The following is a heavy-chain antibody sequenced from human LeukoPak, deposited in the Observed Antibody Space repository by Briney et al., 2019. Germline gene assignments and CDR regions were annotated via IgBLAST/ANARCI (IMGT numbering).Heavy chain of an antibody. CDR1: GGSFSGYY. Sequence: PSETLSLTCAVYGGSFSGYYWSWIRQPPGKGLEWIGEINHSGSTNYNPSLKSRVTISVDTSKSQFSLKLSSVTAADTAVYYCARASGVFGVVYCFDYWGQGTLVTVSS. CDR2: INHSGST. V-gene: IGHV4-34*01. J-gene: IGHJ4*02. CDR3: ARASGVFGVVYCFDY. D-gene: IGHD3-3*01.